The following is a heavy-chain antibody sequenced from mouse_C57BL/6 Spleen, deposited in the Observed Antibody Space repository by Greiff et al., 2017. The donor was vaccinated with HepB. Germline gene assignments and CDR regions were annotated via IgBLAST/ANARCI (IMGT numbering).Heavy chain of an antibody. CDR2: IYPGDGDT. V-gene: IGHV1-82*01. D-gene: IGHD2-2*01. CDR3: ARGMVTRDYLDY. Sequence: QVQLQQSGPELVKPGASVKISCKASGYAFSSSWMNWVKQRPGKGLEWIGRIYPGDGDTNYNGKFKGKATLTADKSSSTAYMQLSSLTSEDSAVYFCARGMVTRDYLDYWGQGTTLTVSS. J-gene: IGHJ2*01. CDR1: GYAFSSSW.